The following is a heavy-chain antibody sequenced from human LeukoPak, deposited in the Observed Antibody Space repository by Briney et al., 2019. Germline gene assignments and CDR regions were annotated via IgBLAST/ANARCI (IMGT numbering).Heavy chain of an antibody. V-gene: IGHV4-59*01. CDR3: ARGGSNRRFDY. CDR2: IYYNGNT. D-gene: IGHD3-16*01. CDR1: GGSISSYY. J-gene: IGHJ4*02. Sequence: SETLSLTCTVSGGSISSYYWSWIRQPPGEGLEWVGYIYYNGNTNYNPSLKSRVTISVDTSKNQCSQKLSSVTAADTAVDYCARGGSNRRFDYWGQGTLVTVSS.